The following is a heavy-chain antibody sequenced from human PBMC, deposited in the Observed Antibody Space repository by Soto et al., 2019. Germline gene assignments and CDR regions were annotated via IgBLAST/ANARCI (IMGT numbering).Heavy chain of an antibody. V-gene: IGHV4-39*01. CDR1: GGSISSSSYY. Sequence: QLQLQESGPGLVKPSETLSLTCTVSGGSISSSSYYWGWIRQPPGKGLEWIGSIYYSGSTYYNPSLKSRVAISVDTSKNQFSLKLSSVTAADTAVYYCASSVGAHSRFDYWGQGTLVTVSS. CDR3: ASSVGAHSRFDY. J-gene: IGHJ4*02. D-gene: IGHD1-26*01. CDR2: IYYSGST.